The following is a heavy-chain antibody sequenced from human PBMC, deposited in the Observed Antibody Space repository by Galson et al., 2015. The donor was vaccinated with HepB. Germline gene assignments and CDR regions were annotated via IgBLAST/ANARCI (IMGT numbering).Heavy chain of an antibody. D-gene: IGHD4-11*01. CDR2: IGSDGVST. J-gene: IGHJ4*02. Sequence: SLRLSCAASGFTFSNYAMFWVRQGPGKGLEYVSAIGSDGVSTYYPDSVKGRVTISRDNSENTLYLQMTSLRPEDTAVYYCVKNGIDYSNSGYFEVWGQGTLVIVSS. V-gene: IGHV3-64D*06. CDR1: GFTFSNYA. CDR3: VKNGIDYSNSGYFEV.